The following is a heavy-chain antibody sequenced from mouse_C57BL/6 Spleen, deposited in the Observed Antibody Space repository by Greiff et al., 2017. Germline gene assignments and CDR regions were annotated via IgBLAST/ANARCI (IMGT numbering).Heavy chain of an antibody. J-gene: IGHJ2*01. CDR1: GYTFTSYW. D-gene: IGHD1-1*01. Sequence: VKLQQPGAELVKPGASVKLSCKASGYTFTSYWMHWVKQRPGQGLEWIGMIHPNSGSTNYNEKFKSKATLTVDKSSSTAYMQLSSLTSEDSAVYYGAREDYYGSSPYYFDYWGQGTTLTVSS. CDR3: AREDYYGSSPYYFDY. V-gene: IGHV1-64*01. CDR2: IHPNSGST.